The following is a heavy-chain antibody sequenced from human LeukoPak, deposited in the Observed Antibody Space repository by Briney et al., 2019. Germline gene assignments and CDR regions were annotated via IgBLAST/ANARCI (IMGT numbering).Heavy chain of an antibody. J-gene: IGHJ6*02. Sequence: GGSLRLSCAASGFTFDDYAMRWVGQAPGKGRVGGAVISYGGSNKYYADSVKGRFTISRDNYKNTLYLQMNSLRAEDTAVYYCARDSSSRYFVKNYYYYGMDVWGQGTTVTVSS. CDR1: GFTFDDYA. D-gene: IGHD6-13*01. CDR3: ARDSSSRYFVKNYYYYGMDV. CDR2: ISYGGSNK. V-gene: IGHV3-30-3*01.